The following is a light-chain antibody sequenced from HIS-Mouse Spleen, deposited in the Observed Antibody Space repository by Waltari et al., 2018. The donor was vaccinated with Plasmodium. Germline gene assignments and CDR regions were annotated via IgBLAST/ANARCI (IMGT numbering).Light chain of an antibody. CDR2: EDS. CDR1: ALPTKY. Sequence: SYELTQPPSVSVSPGQPARIPCSGDALPTKYAYWYQQKSGQAPVLVIYEDSKRPSGIPERFSGSSSGTMATWTISGAQVEDEADYYCYSTDSSGNHRVFGGGTKLTVL. CDR3: YSTDSSGNHRV. V-gene: IGLV3-10*01. J-gene: IGLJ3*02.